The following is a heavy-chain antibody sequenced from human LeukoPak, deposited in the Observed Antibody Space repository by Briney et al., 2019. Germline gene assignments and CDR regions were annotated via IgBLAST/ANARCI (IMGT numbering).Heavy chain of an antibody. D-gene: IGHD6-13*01. J-gene: IGHJ4*02. CDR1: GGSFSGYY. CDR3: ARVGRAAGSLNPFDY. CDR2: INHSGST. Sequence: SETLSLTCAVYGGSFSGYYWSWNRQPPGKGLEWIGEINHSGSTNYNPSLKSRVTISVDTSKNQFSLKLSSVTAADTAVYYCARVGRAAGSLNPFDYWGQGTLVTVSS. V-gene: IGHV4-34*01.